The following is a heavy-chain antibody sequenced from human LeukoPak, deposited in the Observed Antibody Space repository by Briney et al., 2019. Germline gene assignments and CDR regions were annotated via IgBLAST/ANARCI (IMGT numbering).Heavy chain of an antibody. CDR2: IYHSGST. J-gene: IGHJ3*02. D-gene: IGHD3-16*01. CDR1: GGSISSSNW. CDR3: TRRGEI. Sequence: PSGTLSPTCAVSGGSISSSNWYSWVRQPPGKGLEWIGEIYHSGSTNYNPSLKSRVTISIDKSKNQFSLNLTSVTAADTAMYFCTRRGEIWGQGTMVTVSS. V-gene: IGHV4-4*02.